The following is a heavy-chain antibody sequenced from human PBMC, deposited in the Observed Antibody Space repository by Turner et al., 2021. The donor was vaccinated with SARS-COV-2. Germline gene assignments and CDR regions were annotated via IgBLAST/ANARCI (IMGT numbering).Heavy chain of an antibody. CDR3: ASIAAADPKYYYYYGMDV. Sequence: EVQLVESGGGLVKPGGSLRLACAASGFTLSSYSMNWVRQAPGKGLEWVSSMSSSSSYIYYADSVKGRFTISRDNAKNSLYLQMNSLRAEDTAVYYCASIAAADPKYYYYYGMDVWGQGTTVTVSS. J-gene: IGHJ6*02. V-gene: IGHV3-21*01. D-gene: IGHD6-13*01. CDR1: GFTLSSYS. CDR2: MSSSSSYI.